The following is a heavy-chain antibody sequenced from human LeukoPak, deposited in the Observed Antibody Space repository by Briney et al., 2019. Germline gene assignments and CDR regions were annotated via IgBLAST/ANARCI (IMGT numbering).Heavy chain of an antibody. CDR3: ARERDGYNQSPDY. CDR1: GYTFTSYY. J-gene: IGHJ4*02. D-gene: IGHD5-24*01. CDR2: INPSGGST. Sequence: ASVKVSCKASGYTFTSYYMHWVRQAPGQGLEWMGIINPSGGSTSYAQKFQGRATTTRDTSTSTVYMELTSLRSEDTAVYYCARERDGYNQSPDYWGQGTLVTVSS. V-gene: IGHV1-46*01.